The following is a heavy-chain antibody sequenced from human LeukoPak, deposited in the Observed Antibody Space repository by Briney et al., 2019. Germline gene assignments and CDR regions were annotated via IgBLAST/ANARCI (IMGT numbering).Heavy chain of an antibody. CDR2: IYYSGST. D-gene: IGHD3-9*01. CDR3: ARSYYDILTGYYHYFDY. CDR1: GGSISSSSYY. Sequence: SETLSLTCTVSGGSISSSSYYWGWIRQPPGKGLEWIGSIYYSGSTNYNPSLKSRVTISIDTSKNQFSLKLNSVTAADTAVYYCARSYYDILTGYYHYFDYWGQGTQVTVSS. J-gene: IGHJ4*02. V-gene: IGHV4-39*07.